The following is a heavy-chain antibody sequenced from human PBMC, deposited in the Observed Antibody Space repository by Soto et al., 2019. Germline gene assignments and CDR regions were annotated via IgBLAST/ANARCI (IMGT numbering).Heavy chain of an antibody. CDR1: GGSISRGGYS. D-gene: IGHD5-12*01. Sequence: QLQLQESGSGLVKPSQTLSLTCAVSGGSISRGGYSWSWIRQPPGKGLEWIGYIYHSGSTSYNPTRKSRITISVDRSKNQFALKLSSVTAADTAVYACAAGGGLPRYYWGQGTLVTVSS. V-gene: IGHV4-30-2*01. CDR3: AAGGGLPRYY. J-gene: IGHJ4*02. CDR2: IYHSGST.